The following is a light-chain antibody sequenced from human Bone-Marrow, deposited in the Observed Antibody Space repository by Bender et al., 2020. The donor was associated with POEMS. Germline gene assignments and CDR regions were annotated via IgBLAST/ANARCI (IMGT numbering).Light chain of an antibody. CDR2: EGS. CDR3: CSYSLRAYYV. CDR1: SLDVGSYNL. Sequence: QSALTQPPSVSGSPGQSITISCTGTSLDVGSYNLVSWYQHHPGKAPKLIIFEGSDRPAGFSDRFSGSQSGNTASLTISGLQAEGDADYYCCSYSLRAYYVLRTGAKVPVL. J-gene: IGLJ1*01. V-gene: IGLV2-14*02.